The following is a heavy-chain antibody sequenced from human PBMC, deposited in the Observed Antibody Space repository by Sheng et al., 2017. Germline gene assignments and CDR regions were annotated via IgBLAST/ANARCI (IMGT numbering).Heavy chain of an antibody. V-gene: IGHV4-38-2*02. CDR1: GYSISSGYY. Sequence: QVQLQESGPGLVKPSETLSLTCTVSGYSISSGYYWGWIRQPPGKGLEWIGSIYHSGSTYYNPSLKSRVTISVDTSKNQFSLKLSSVTAADTAVYYCATPIVGATPDAFDIWGQGTMVTVSS. CDR2: IYHSGST. D-gene: IGHD1-26*01. CDR3: ATPIVGATPDAFDI. J-gene: IGHJ3*02.